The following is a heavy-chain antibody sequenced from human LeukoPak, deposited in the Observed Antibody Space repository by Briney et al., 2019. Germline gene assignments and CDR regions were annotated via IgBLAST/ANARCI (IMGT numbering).Heavy chain of an antibody. Sequence: SETLSFTCAVYGGSFSGYYWSWTRQPPGKGLEWIGEINHSGSTNYNPSLKSRVTISVDTSKNQFSLKLSSVTAADTAVYYCARGLLWWRAFDIWGQGTMATVSS. J-gene: IGHJ3*02. CDR2: INHSGST. D-gene: IGHD2-21*01. V-gene: IGHV4-34*01. CDR3: ARGLLWWRAFDI. CDR1: GGSFSGYY.